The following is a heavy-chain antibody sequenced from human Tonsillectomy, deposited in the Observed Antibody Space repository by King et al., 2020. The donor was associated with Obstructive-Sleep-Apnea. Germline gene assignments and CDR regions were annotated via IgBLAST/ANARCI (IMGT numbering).Heavy chain of an antibody. J-gene: IGHJ6*01. D-gene: IGHD5-12*01. V-gene: IGHV3-7*01. CDR1: GFTFSSYW. CDR3: ARESFXRDXVAXIFYXYXYGXDV. Sequence: VQLVESGGGLVQPGGSLRLSCAASGFTFSSYWMSWVRQAPGKGLEWVANIKQDGSEKYYVDSVKGRFTISRDNAKNSLYLQMNSLRAEDTAVYYCARESFXRDXVAXIFYXYXYGXDVXXXGTTVTXXS. CDR2: IKQDGSEK.